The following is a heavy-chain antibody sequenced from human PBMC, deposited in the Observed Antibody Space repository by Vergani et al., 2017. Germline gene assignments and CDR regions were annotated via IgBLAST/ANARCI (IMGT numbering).Heavy chain of an antibody. CDR1: GFPFSNAW. CDR2: IKSKTDGGTT. Sequence: EVQLVESGGGLVKPGGSLRLSCAASGFPFSNAWMSWVRQAPGKGLEWVGRIKSKTDGGTTDYAAPVKGRFTISRDDSKNTLYLQMNSLKTDDTAVYYCSSSGYYFLCESYWGQGTLVTVSS. CDR3: SSSGYYFLCESY. D-gene: IGHD3-22*01. V-gene: IGHV3-15*01. J-gene: IGHJ4*02.